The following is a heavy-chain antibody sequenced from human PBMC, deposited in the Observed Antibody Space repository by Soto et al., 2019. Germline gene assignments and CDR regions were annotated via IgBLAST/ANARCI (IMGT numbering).Heavy chain of an antibody. Sequence: QVQLVQSGAEVKKPGASVKVSCKASGYTFTRYDISWVRQAPGQGLEWMGWISAYNGNTNYAQKLQGRVTMTTDTSTSTAYMELGSLRSDDTAVYYCAATDADKYCSGGSCYGVFDYWGQGTLVTVSS. J-gene: IGHJ4*02. CDR2: ISAYNGNT. CDR1: GYTFTRYD. V-gene: IGHV1-18*01. CDR3: AATDADKYCSGGSCYGVFDY. D-gene: IGHD2-15*01.